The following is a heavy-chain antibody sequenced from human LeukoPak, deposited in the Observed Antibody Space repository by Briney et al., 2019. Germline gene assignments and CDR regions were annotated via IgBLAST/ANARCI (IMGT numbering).Heavy chain of an antibody. CDR3: ARERAATARGKYSSGWSDVDY. D-gene: IGHD6-19*01. Sequence: SQTLSLTCAISGDSVSSNSAAWNWIRQSPSRGLEWLGRTYYRSKWYNDYAVSVKSRITINPDTSKNQFSLQLNSVTPEDTAVYYCARERAATARGKYSSGWSDVDYWGQGTLVTVSS. V-gene: IGHV6-1*01. CDR2: TYYRSKWYN. CDR1: GDSVSSNSAA. J-gene: IGHJ4*02.